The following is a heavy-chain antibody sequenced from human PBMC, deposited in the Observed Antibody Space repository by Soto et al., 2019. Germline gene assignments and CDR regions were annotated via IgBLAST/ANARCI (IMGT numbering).Heavy chain of an antibody. CDR3: ARSGARPGDYYYGMDV. CDR2: FIPIFGTA. V-gene: IGHV1-69*12. D-gene: IGHD3-10*01. CDR1: GGTFSSYA. Sequence: QVPLVQSGAEVKKPGSSVKVSCKASGGTFSSYAISWVRQAPGQGLEWMGGFIPIFGTANYAQKFQGRVTITADESTRTAYMELSSLRSEDTAVYYCARSGARPGDYYYGMDVWGQGTTVTVSS. J-gene: IGHJ6*02.